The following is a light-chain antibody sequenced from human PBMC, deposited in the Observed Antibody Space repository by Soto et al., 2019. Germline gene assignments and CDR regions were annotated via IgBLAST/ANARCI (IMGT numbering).Light chain of an antibody. V-gene: IGKV3-15*01. CDR3: QQYGSSPLT. CDR1: QSVRSN. CDR2: GAS. Sequence: EIVMTQPPATLSVSRGERATLSCRASQSVRSNLAWYKQKPGQAPRLLIYGASTRATGIPARFSGSGSGTDFTLTISRLEPEDFAVYYCQQYGSSPLTFGGGTKVDI. J-gene: IGKJ4*01.